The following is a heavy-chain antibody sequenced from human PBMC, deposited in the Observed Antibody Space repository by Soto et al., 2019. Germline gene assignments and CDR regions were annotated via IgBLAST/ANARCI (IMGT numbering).Heavy chain of an antibody. CDR1: GGTFSSYA. D-gene: IGHD6-19*01. Sequence: SVKVSCKASGGTFSSYAISWVRQAPGQGLEWMGGIIPIFGTANYAQKFQGRVTITADESTSTAYMELSSLRSEDTAVYYCARVVAVAGTFSYYFDYWGQGTLVTVSS. V-gene: IGHV1-69*13. J-gene: IGHJ4*02. CDR2: IIPIFGTA. CDR3: ARVVAVAGTFSYYFDY.